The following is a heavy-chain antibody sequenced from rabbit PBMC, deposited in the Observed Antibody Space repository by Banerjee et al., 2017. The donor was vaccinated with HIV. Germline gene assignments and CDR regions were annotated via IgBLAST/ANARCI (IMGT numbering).Heavy chain of an antibody. CDR2: INSSSGNT. CDR3: VRDFSQVQWFNL. D-gene: IGHD1-1*01. Sequence: KGLEWIACINSSSGNTVYATWAKGRFTISKTSSTTVTLQMTSLTAADTATYFCVRDFSQVQWFNLWGPGTLVTVS. V-gene: IGHV1S40*01. J-gene: IGHJ4*01.